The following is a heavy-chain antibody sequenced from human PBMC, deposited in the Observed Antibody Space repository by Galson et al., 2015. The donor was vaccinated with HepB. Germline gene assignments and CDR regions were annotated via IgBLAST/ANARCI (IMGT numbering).Heavy chain of an antibody. CDR2: ISAYNGNT. CDR3: ARQPYYYDSSGYYYDAFDI. V-gene: IGHV1-18*01. CDR1: GYTFTSYG. D-gene: IGHD3-22*01. J-gene: IGHJ3*02. Sequence: SCKASGYTFTSYGISWVRQAPGQGLEWMGWISAYNGNTNYAQKLQGRVTMTTDTSTSTAYMELRSLRSDDTAVYYCARQPYYYDSSGYYYDAFDIWGQGTMVTVSS.